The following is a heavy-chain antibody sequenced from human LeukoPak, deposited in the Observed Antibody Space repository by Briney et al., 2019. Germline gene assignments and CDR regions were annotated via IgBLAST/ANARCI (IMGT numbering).Heavy chain of an antibody. CDR2: IIPILGIA. CDR3: ATQESGYYDSSGYPRPHFDY. Sequence: SVKVSCKASGGTFSSYAISWVRQAPGQGLEWMGRIIPILGIANYAQKFQGRVTMTEDTSTDTAYMELSSLRSEDTAVYYCATQESGYYDSSGYPRPHFDYWGQGTLVTVSS. J-gene: IGHJ4*02. V-gene: IGHV1-69*04. CDR1: GGTFSSYA. D-gene: IGHD3-22*01.